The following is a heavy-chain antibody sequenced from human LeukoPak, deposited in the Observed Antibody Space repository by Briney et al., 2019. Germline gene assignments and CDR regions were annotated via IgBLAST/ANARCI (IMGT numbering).Heavy chain of an antibody. D-gene: IGHD1-26*01. V-gene: IGHV4-30-4*07. CDR1: GDSLSSGGYS. CDR3: AASGSYYYGSYYYYYMDV. J-gene: IGHJ6*03. CDR2: IRYSGST. Sequence: SETLSLTCEVSGDSLSSGGYSWSWIRQPSGKGLEWIGYIRYSGSTYYNPSLKSRLTMSAEASKTQFSLRLSSVTAADTAVYYCAASGSYYYGSYYYYYMDVWGKGTTVTVSS.